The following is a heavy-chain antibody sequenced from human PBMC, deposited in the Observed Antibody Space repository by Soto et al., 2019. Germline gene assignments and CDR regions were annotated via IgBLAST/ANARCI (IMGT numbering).Heavy chain of an antibody. CDR1: GFTFSDHY. Sequence: EVQLVESGGGLVQPGGSLRLSCAASGFTFSDHYMDWVRQASGKGLEWVGRIRNKANSYTAEYAASVKGRFTISRDDSKNSLYLQMNRLKIEDTALYYCVRAGTGYQLDHWGQGILVTVSS. D-gene: IGHD3-9*01. V-gene: IGHV3-72*01. CDR3: VRAGTGYQLDH. CDR2: IRNKANSYTA. J-gene: IGHJ4*02.